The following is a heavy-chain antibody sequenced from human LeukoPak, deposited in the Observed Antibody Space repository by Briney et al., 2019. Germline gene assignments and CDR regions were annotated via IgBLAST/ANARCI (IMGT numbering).Heavy chain of an antibody. J-gene: IGHJ4*02. CDR3: AKDYYGSRVADVFFEY. Sequence: GGSLSLSCGASGLSFSNYATSWVRQAPGKGLEWISGITSGFTTYYADSVKGRFTISRDNSKNTFHLQMSSLRAEDTAIYYCAKDYYGSRVADVFFEYWGQGTLVTVSS. V-gene: IGHV3-23*01. D-gene: IGHD1-26*01. CDR1: GLSFSNYA. CDR2: ITSGFTT.